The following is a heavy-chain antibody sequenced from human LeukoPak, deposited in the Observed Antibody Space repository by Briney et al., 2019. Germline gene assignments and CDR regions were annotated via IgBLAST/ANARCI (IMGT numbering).Heavy chain of an antibody. V-gene: IGHV4-4*07. D-gene: IGHD3-16*01. CDR2: IYGGGLFGIGSGRT. Sequence: SSETLSLTCTVSGGSLSDYFWTWVRQPTGKGLEWIGRIYGGGLFGIGSGRTDYNPSLKSRVSISVDTYKKQVSLKLTSVSVADTAVYYCARAPSRGVSNDAFDIWGQGTMVTVSS. CDR3: ARAPSRGVSNDAFDI. J-gene: IGHJ3*02. CDR1: GGSLSDYF.